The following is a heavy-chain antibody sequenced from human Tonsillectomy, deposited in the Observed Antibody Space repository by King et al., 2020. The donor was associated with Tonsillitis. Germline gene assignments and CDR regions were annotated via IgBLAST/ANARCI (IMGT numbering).Heavy chain of an antibody. Sequence: QLVQSGGGVVQPGRSLRLSCAASGFTFSSYGMHWVRQAPGKGLEWVALISYHGSNKYYVDSVKGRFTISRDNSKNKLYLQMNSLRAEDTAVYYCERGPDYDILTGPNYYYYGMDVWGQGTTVTVSS. CDR2: ISYHGSNK. CDR1: GFTFSSYG. CDR3: ERGPDYDILTGPNYYYYGMDV. V-gene: IGHV3-33*05. D-gene: IGHD3-9*01. J-gene: IGHJ6*02.